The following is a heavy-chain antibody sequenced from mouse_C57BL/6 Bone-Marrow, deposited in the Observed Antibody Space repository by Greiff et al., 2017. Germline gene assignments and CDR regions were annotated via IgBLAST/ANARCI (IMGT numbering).Heavy chain of an antibody. V-gene: IGHV1-55*01. J-gene: IGHJ2*01. D-gene: IGHD4-1*01. CDR2: ICPGSGST. CDR3: ARGRTGDFDY. Sequence: QVQLKQPGAELVKPGASVKMSCKASGYTFTSYWITWVKQRPGQGLEWIGDICPGSGSTNYNEKFKSKATLTVDTPSSTAYMQLSSLTSEDSAVYYCARGRTGDFDYWGQGTTLTVSS. CDR1: GYTFTSYW.